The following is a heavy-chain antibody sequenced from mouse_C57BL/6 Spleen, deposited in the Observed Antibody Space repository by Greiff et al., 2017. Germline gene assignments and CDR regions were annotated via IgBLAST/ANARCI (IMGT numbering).Heavy chain of an antibody. Sequence: EVKLVESGGGLVKPGGSLKLSCAASGFTFSDYGMHWVRQAPEKGLEWVAYISSGSSTIYYADTVKGRFTISRDNAKNTLFLQMTSLRSEDTAMYYCARSTMVTVYYFDYWGQGTTLTVSS. J-gene: IGHJ2*01. V-gene: IGHV5-17*01. CDR3: ARSTMVTVYYFDY. CDR1: GFTFSDYG. D-gene: IGHD2-2*01. CDR2: ISSGSSTI.